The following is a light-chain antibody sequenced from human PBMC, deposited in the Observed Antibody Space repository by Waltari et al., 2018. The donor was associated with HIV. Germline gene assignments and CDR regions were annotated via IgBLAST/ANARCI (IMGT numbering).Light chain of an antibody. V-gene: IGKV1-5*03. CDR1: QSIGSW. Sequence: RVTITCRASQSIGSWLAWYQQKPGKAPKALIYLASNLESGVSSRFSGSGSGTDFTLTISSLQPDDFVTYYCQQYDTFPYTFGQGTKLEIK. CDR3: QQYDTFPYT. CDR2: LAS. J-gene: IGKJ2*01.